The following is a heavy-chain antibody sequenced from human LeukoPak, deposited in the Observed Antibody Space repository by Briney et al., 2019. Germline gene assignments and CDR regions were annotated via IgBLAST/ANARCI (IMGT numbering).Heavy chain of an antibody. J-gene: IGHJ4*02. CDR3: ARVHCGGDCYATYFDY. Sequence: GASVKVSCKASGYTFTSYDINWVRQAPGQRLEWMGWINAGNGNTKYSQKFQGRVTITRDTSASTAYMELSSLRSEDTAVYYCARVHCGGDCYATYFDYWGQGTLVTVSS. CDR1: GYTFTSYD. D-gene: IGHD2-21*02. CDR2: INAGNGNT. V-gene: IGHV1-3*01.